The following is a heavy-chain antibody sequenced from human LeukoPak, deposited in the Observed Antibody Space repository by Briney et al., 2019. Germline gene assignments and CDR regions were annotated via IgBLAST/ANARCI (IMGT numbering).Heavy chain of an antibody. CDR3: ARRRGWSVDY. D-gene: IGHD6-19*01. J-gene: IGHJ4*02. CDR1: GYSISSGYY. CDR2: MYHTGTT. Sequence: PSETLSLTCGVSGYSISSGYYWGWIRQPPGRGLEWIASMYHTGTTYYNPSLKSRVTISVDTSKNQFSLKLSSVTAADTAVYYCARRRGWSVDYWGQGTLVTVSS. V-gene: IGHV4-38-2*01.